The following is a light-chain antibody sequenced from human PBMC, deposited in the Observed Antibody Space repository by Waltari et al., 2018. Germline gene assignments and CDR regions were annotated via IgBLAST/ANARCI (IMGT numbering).Light chain of an antibody. CDR3: VQGTHWPPWT. Sequence: DVLLTQSPLSLPVALGQTASISCRSSQSLVHSDGETYLNWFHQRPGQSPRRLIYKVSNRDSGVPERFSGSGSGTDFTLKISRVEADDVGIYYCVQGTHWPPWTFGQGTKVEIK. V-gene: IGKV2-30*02. CDR2: KVS. J-gene: IGKJ1*01. CDR1: QSLVHSDGETY.